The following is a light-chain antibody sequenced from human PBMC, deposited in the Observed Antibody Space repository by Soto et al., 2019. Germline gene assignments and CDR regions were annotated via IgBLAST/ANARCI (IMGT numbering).Light chain of an antibody. CDR2: DAS. J-gene: IGKJ5*01. CDR1: QSVTTY. CDR3: QHRSNWPSIT. Sequence: EIVMTQSPATLSLSPGESANISCRASQSVTTYLAWYQQKPGQAPRLLIYDASDRATGIPARFSGRGSETDFTLTISSLEPEDLAVYYCQHRSNWPSITFGQGTRLEI. V-gene: IGKV3-11*01.